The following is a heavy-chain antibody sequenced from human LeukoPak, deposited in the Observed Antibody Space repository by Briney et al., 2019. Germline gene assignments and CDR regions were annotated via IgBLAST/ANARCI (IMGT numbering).Heavy chain of an antibody. J-gene: IGHJ5*02. CDR1: GFTFSSYS. D-gene: IGHD3-3*01. V-gene: IGHV3-21*01. CDR3: ARESTYDFWSGYSGGNNWFDP. Sequence: GGSLRLSCAASGFTFSSYSMNWVRQAPGKGLEWVSSISGSSSYIYYADSVKGRFTISRDNAKNSLYLQMNSLRAEDTAVYYCARESTYDFWSGYSGGNNWFDPWGQGTLVTVSS. CDR2: ISGSSSYI.